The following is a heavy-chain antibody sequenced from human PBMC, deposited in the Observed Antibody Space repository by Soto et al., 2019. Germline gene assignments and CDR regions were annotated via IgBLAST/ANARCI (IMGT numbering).Heavy chain of an antibody. CDR2: IYYSGST. V-gene: IGHV4-39*01. Sequence: SETLSLTCTVSGGSISSSSYYWGWIRQPPGKGLEWIGSIYYSGSTYYNPSLKSRVTISVDTSKNQFSLKLSSVTAADTAVYYCARHDRNQGWFDPWGQGTLVTVSS. CDR3: ARHDRNQGWFDP. CDR1: GGSISSSSYY. J-gene: IGHJ5*02.